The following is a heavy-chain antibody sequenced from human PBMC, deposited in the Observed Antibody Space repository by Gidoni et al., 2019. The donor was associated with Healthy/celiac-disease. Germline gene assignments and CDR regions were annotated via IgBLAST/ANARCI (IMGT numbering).Heavy chain of an antibody. D-gene: IGHD6-19*01. CDR3: AHRGQWLPSDTFDI. CDR1: GFSVSTSGVG. Sequence: QITLTGSGPLLVQPMQLLTLACPFLGFSVSTSGVGVGWIRQTPGKALELLELIYWDEDKRYSQSLKSRLTINKDIHKNQGVRTITNWDPMTQATYSGAHRGQWLPSDTFDIWAQVTRVTVSS. V-gene: IGHV2-5*02. CDR2: IYWDEDK. J-gene: IGHJ3*02.